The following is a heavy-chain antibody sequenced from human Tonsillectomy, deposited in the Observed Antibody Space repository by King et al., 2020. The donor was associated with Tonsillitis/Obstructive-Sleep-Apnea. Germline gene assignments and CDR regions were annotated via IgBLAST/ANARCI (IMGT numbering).Heavy chain of an antibody. V-gene: IGHV5-51*01. CDR2: IYPDDSYT. CDR1: GYSFTNYW. D-gene: IGHD2-15*01. Sequence: QLVQSGAEVKKPGASLKISCKGSGYSFTNYWIGWVRQMPGKGLEWMGIIYPDDSYTRYSPSFQGHVTISADKSISTAYLQWSSLKASDTAMFYCARRTRYCSGGSCPDAFDIWGQGTMVTVSS. J-gene: IGHJ3*02. CDR3: ARRTRYCSGGSCPDAFDI.